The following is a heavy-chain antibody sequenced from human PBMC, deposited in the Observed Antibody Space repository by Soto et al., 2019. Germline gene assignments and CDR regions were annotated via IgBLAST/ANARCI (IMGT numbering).Heavy chain of an antibody. Sequence: GGSLRLSCAASGFTFSSYWMSWVRQAPGKGLEWVSGISGSGDSTYYADSVKGRFTISRDNSKNTLYLQMNSLRAEDTAVYYCAKGVPGIAVAGTGYFQHWGQGTLVTVSS. CDR1: GFTFSSYW. CDR2: ISGSGDST. V-gene: IGHV3-23*01. J-gene: IGHJ1*01. CDR3: AKGVPGIAVAGTGYFQH. D-gene: IGHD6-19*01.